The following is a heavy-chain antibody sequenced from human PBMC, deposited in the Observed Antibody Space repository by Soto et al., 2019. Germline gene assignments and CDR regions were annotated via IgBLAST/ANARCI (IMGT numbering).Heavy chain of an antibody. J-gene: IGHJ4*02. CDR3: ARVSFGSRFDY. V-gene: IGHV4-30-4*01. CDR2: IYYSGST. D-gene: IGHD3-16*01. Sequence: PSETLSLTCTVSCGSISSGDYYWSWIRQPPGKGLEWIGYIYYSGSTYYNPSLKSRVTISVDTSKNQFSLKLSSVTAADTAVYYCARVSFGSRFDYWGQGTLVTVSS. CDR1: CGSISSGDYY.